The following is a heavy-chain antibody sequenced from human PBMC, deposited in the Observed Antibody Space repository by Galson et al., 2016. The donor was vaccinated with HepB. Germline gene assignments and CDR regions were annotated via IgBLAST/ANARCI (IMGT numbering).Heavy chain of an antibody. CDR2: IIPIFGTA. CDR1: GGTFSRYA. Sequence: SVKVSCKASGGTFSRYAISWVRQAPGQGLEWMGGIIPIFGTANYAQKFQGRVTITADKSTRTAYMELSSLRSEDTAVYYCARDYQEASYYDSGSYYYFDDWGQGTMVTVSS. J-gene: IGHJ3*01. CDR3: ARDYQEASYYDSGSYYYFDD. V-gene: IGHV1-69*06. D-gene: IGHD3-10*01.